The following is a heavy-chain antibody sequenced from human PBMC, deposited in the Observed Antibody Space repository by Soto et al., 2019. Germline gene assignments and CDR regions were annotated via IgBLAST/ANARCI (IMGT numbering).Heavy chain of an antibody. D-gene: IGHD3-22*01. CDR3: ARGDYDTSYDY. V-gene: IGHV4-31*03. Sequence: PSETLSLTCTVSGGSISSGGYYWSWIRQHPGKGLEWIGYIYYSGSTYYNPSLKSRVIISVDTSKNQFSLKLSSVTAADTAVYYCARGDYDTSYDYWGQGTLVTVSS. J-gene: IGHJ4*02. CDR1: GGSISSGGYY. CDR2: IYYSGST.